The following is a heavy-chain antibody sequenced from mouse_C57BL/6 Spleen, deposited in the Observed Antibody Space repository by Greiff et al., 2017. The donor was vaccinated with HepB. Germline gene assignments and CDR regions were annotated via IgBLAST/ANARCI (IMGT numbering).Heavy chain of an antibody. CDR3: ARDRYGNYEGWFAY. CDR2: ISDGGSYT. D-gene: IGHD2-1*01. CDR1: GFTFSSYA. Sequence: EVMLVESGGGLVKPGGSLKLSCAASGFTFSSYAMSWVRQTPEKRLEWVATISDGGSYTYYPDNVKGRFTISRDNAKNNLYLQMSHLKSEDTAMYYCARDRYGNYEGWFAYWGQGTLVTVSA. V-gene: IGHV5-4*01. J-gene: IGHJ3*01.